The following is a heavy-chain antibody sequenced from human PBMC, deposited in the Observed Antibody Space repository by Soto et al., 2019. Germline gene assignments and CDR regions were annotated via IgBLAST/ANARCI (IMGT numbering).Heavy chain of an antibody. D-gene: IGHD2-2*01. J-gene: IGHJ3*02. CDR2: ISSSSSYI. V-gene: IGHV3-21*01. Sequence: GGSLRLSCAASGFTFSSYSMNWVRQAPGKGLEWVSSISSSSSYIYYADSVKGRFTISRNNTKNSLYLQMNSLRAEDTAVYYCARDIESDIVLVPAAILVDAFDIWGQGTLVTVSS. CDR1: GFTFSSYS. CDR3: ARDIESDIVLVPAAILVDAFDI.